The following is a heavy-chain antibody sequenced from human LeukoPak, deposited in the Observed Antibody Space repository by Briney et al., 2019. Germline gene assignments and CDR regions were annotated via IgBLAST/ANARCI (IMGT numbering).Heavy chain of an antibody. V-gene: IGHV3-30*02. Sequence: QTGGSLRLSCAASGFTFSSYGMHWVRQAPGKGLEWVAFIRYDGSNKYYADSVKGRFTISRDNSKNTLYLQMNSLRAEDTAVYYCATADYDYVWGSYGYFDYWGQGTLVTVSS. CDR3: ATADYDYVWGSYGYFDY. J-gene: IGHJ4*02. CDR2: IRYDGSNK. CDR1: GFTFSSYG. D-gene: IGHD3-16*01.